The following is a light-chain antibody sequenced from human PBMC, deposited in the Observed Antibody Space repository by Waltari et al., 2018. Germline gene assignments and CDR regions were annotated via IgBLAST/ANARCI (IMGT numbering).Light chain of an antibody. Sequence: DIQMTQSPSTLSASLGDTLTLTCRASQSISSWLAWYQQKPGKAPKVLIFRASTVEDGVPSRFSGGGAGKKFTITISSLRPDDFATYYCQQYDSFPLTFGGGTRVEIK. CDR3: QQYDSFPLT. CDR1: QSISSW. J-gene: IGKJ4*01. V-gene: IGKV1-5*03. CDR2: RAS.